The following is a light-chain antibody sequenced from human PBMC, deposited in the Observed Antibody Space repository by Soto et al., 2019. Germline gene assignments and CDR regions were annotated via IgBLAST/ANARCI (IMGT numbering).Light chain of an antibody. CDR3: STWDDSLNGWV. V-gene: IGLV1-44*01. Sequence: QSVLTQPPSASGTPGQRVTISCSGSSSNIGTNYVYWYQQLPGTAPKLLMFNDDKRPSGVPDRFSGSRSGTSASLAISGLQSGDEAVYFCSTWDDSLNGWVFGGGTKLTVL. CDR2: NDD. J-gene: IGLJ3*02. CDR1: SSNIGTNY.